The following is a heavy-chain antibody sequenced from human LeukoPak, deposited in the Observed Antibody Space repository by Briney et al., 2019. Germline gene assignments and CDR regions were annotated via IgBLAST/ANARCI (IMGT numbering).Heavy chain of an antibody. Sequence: GGSLRLSCAASGFTFSSYAMSWVRQAPGKGLEWVSVIYSGGSTYYADSVKGRFTISRDNAKNSLYLQMNSLRAEDTAVYYCAREGDIVVVPASLDYWGQGTLVTVSS. V-gene: IGHV3-66*01. CDR2: IYSGGST. D-gene: IGHD2-2*01. CDR1: GFTFSSYA. CDR3: AREGDIVVVPASLDY. J-gene: IGHJ4*02.